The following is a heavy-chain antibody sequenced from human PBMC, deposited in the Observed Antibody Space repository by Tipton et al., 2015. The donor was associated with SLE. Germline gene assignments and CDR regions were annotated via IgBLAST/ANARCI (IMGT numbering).Heavy chain of an antibody. Sequence: TLSLTCTVSGGSITNGSFFWTWIRQTAGRGLEWIGHIYSSGSNSYTPPLKSRVTISVDTSKNHFSLKVNSVTAADTAVYYCARTLGAIAHTVYDAFDIWGQGKMVTVSS. CDR3: ARTLGAIAHTVYDAFDI. V-gene: IGHV4-61*09. J-gene: IGHJ3*02. CDR1: GGSITNGSFF. D-gene: IGHD1-26*01. CDR2: IYSSGSN.